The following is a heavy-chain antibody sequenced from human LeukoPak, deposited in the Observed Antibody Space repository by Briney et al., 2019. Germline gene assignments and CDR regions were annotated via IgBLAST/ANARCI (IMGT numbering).Heavy chain of an antibody. CDR1: GFTFSDYY. CDR3: ARDRRHIDY. J-gene: IGHJ4*02. CDR2: ISSSGTII. Sequence: GGSLRLSCAASGFTFSDYYMSWIRHAPGKGLEWVSYISSSGTIIYADSVKGRFTISRDNAKNSLYLQMNSLRAEDTAVYYCARDRRHIDYWGQGTLVTVSS. V-gene: IGHV3-11*01.